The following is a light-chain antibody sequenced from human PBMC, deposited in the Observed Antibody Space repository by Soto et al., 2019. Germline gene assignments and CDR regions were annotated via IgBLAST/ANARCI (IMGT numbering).Light chain of an antibody. CDR3: QQYSSSRT. V-gene: IGKV3-20*01. J-gene: IGKJ1*01. Sequence: DILLTQPPGTLSFSPGKRATLSCRASQSVSSNHLAWYQQKPGQAPRLLIYGGSSRATGIPVRFSGSGSETDFTLTITRLEPEDFAVYYCQQYSSSRTFGQGTKVDI. CDR2: GGS. CDR1: QSVSSNH.